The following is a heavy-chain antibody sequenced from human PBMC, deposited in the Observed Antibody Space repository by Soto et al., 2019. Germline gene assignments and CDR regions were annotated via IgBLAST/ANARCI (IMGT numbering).Heavy chain of an antibody. CDR3: TTSSGGQSPIGDH. CDR1: GLSVTSYY. V-gene: IGHV4-4*08. Sequence: QVQLQESGPGLVKPSETLSLTCSVSGLSVTSYYWNWIRQPPGKGLEWIGHMFHSGTTNYNPSLKSRVIISIYTSKNQFSLQLSSVSAADTAVYYCTTSSGGQSPIGDHWGQGILVTVAS. CDR2: MFHSGTT. D-gene: IGHD2-15*01. J-gene: IGHJ4*02.